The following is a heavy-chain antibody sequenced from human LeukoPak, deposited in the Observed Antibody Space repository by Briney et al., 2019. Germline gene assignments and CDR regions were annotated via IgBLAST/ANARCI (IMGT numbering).Heavy chain of an antibody. CDR3: AKGYLVRGGWDTGEYYFDY. V-gene: IGHV3-30*02. CDR1: GFTFSSYG. Sequence: SGGSLRLSCAASGFTFSSYGMHWVRQAPGKGLEWVAFIRYDGSKKYYADSVKGRFTISRDNSKNTLYLQMNSLRAEDTAVYYCAKGYLVRGGWDTGEYYFDYWGQGTLVTVSS. D-gene: IGHD3-10*01. J-gene: IGHJ4*02. CDR2: IRYDGSKK.